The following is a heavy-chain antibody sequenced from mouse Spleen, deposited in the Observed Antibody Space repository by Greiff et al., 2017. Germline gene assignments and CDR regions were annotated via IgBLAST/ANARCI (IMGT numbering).Heavy chain of an antibody. V-gene: IGHV1-82*01. CDR3: AGMITTAWFAY. CDR2: IYPGDGDT. CDR1: GYAFSSSW. Sequence: QVQLQQSGPELVKPGASVKISCKASGYAFSSSWMNWVKQRPGKGLEWIGRIYPGDGDTNYNGKFKGKATLTADKSSSTAYMQLSSLTSEDSAVYFCAGMITTAWFAYWGQGTLVTVSA. J-gene: IGHJ3*01. D-gene: IGHD2-4*01.